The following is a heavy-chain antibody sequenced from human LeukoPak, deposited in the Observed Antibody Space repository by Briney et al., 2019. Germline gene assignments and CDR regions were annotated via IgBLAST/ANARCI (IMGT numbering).Heavy chain of an antibody. D-gene: IGHD3-3*01. J-gene: IGHJ4*02. V-gene: IGHV4-34*01. Sequence: SETLSRTCSVYGVSVSGYYWSWIRQPPGNGLEWLVGVNHSGSTNYNPFLRSRLTISVDASKNQISLKLNYVTGADTAVYYCESNWSQSGGYYIDYWGQGTLVTVSS. CDR2: VNHSGST. CDR1: GVSVSGYY. CDR3: ESNWSQSGGYYIDY.